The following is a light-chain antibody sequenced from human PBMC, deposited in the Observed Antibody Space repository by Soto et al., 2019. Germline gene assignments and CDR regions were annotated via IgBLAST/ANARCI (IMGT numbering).Light chain of an antibody. CDR3: QQYGSSRT. Sequence: EIVLTQSPGTLSLSPGERATLSCRASQSVSSSYLAWYQQKPGQAPRLLIYGASSRATGIPDRFSGSGSGKDFTLIISRLETDDCAVYYGQQYGSSRTFGPGTKVDIK. CDR1: QSVSSSY. CDR2: GAS. V-gene: IGKV3-20*01. J-gene: IGKJ3*01.